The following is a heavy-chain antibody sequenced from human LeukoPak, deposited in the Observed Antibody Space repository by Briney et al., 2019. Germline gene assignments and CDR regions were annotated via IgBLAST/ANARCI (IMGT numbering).Heavy chain of an antibody. CDR1: GFTFSNAW. J-gene: IGHJ4*02. CDR2: IKSKTDGGTT. CDR3: TTADFYDILTGYSYYFDY. D-gene: IGHD3-9*01. V-gene: IGHV3-15*01. Sequence: KAGGSLRLSCAASGFTFSNAWMSWVRQAPGKGLEWVGRIKSKTDGGTTDYAAPVKGRFTISRDDSKNTLYLQMNSLKTEDTAVYYCTTADFYDILTGYSYYFDYWGQGTLVTVSS.